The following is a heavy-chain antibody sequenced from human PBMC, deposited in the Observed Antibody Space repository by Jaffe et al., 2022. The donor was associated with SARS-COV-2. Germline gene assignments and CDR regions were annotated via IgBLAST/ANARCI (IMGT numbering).Heavy chain of an antibody. Sequence: EVQLVESGGGWVQPGGSLRLSCEASGFVFRKNWMAWLRQAPGKGLEWVADIKEDGSEKYYLDSVKGRFTISRDNAQNSLYLQMNSLRAEDTAVYHCAGNWVWGQGTLVTVSS. V-gene: IGHV3-7*01. J-gene: IGHJ4*02. D-gene: IGHD7-27*01. CDR1: GFVFRKNW. CDR3: AGNWV. CDR2: IKEDGSEK.